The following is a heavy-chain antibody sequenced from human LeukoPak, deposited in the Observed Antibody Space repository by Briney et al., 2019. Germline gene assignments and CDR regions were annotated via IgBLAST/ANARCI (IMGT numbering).Heavy chain of an antibody. D-gene: IGHD5-12*01. CDR3: AREPYEYYYYGMDV. CDR2: ISYDGSNK. V-gene: IGHV3-30*03. J-gene: IGHJ6*02. CDR1: GFTFSSYG. Sequence: PGGSLRLSCAASGFTFSSYGMHWVRQAPGKGLEWVAVISYDGSNKYYADSVKGRFTISRDNSKNTLYLQMNSLRAEDTAVYYCAREPYEYYYYGMDVWGQGTTVTVSS.